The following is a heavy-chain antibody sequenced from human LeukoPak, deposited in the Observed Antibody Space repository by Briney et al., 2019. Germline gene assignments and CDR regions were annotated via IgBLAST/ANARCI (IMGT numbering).Heavy chain of an antibody. D-gene: IGHD3-9*01. V-gene: IGHV3-48*03. Sequence: GGSLRLSCAASGFTLSSYEMNWVRQAPGKGLEWVSYISSSGSTIYYADSVKGRFTISRDNAKNSLYLQMNSLRAEDTAVYYCARDPSAYYDILAGYLVPIDYWGQGTLVTVSS. J-gene: IGHJ4*02. CDR1: GFTLSSYE. CDR3: ARDPSAYYDILAGYLVPIDY. CDR2: ISSSGSTI.